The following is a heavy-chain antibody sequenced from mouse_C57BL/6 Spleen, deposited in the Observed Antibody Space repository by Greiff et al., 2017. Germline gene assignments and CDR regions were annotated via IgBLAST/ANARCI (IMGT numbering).Heavy chain of an antibody. CDR3: ARSPSLLRYGY. D-gene: IGHD1-1*01. CDR2: IDPRSGDT. CDR1: GYNFKGYG. Sequence: QVQLQQSGAELARPGASVKLSCKASGYNFKGYGISWVKQRTGQGLEWIGEIDPRSGDTYYNAKFQGKATLTADKSSSTAYMELRSLTSEDSAVXVCARSPSLLRYGYWGQGTILTVS. V-gene: IGHV1-81*01. J-gene: IGHJ2*01.